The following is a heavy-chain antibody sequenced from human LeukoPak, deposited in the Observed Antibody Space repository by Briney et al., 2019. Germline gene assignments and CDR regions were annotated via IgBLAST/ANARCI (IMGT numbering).Heavy chain of an antibody. Sequence: SETLSLTCIVSGGSISSYYWSWIRQPPGKGLEWIGYIYYSGSTNYNPSLKSRVTISVDTSKNQFSLKLSSVTAADTAVYYCARDYGDYYWYFDLWGRGTLVTVSS. CDR1: GGSISSYY. CDR2: IYYSGST. CDR3: ARDYGDYYWYFDL. V-gene: IGHV4-59*01. D-gene: IGHD4-17*01. J-gene: IGHJ2*01.